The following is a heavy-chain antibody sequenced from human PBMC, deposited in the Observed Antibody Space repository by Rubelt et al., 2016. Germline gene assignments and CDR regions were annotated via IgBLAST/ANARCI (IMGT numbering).Heavy chain of an antibody. J-gene: IGHJ3*02. CDR2: INHSGST. Sequence: QVQLQQWGAGLLKPSETLSLTCAVYGGSFSGYYWSWIRQPPGKGLEWIGEINHSGSTNYNPSLKSRVTISVDTSKNQFSLKLSAVTAADTAVYYCARMKHGYTVGAFDIWGQGTMVTVSS. D-gene: IGHD5-24*01. CDR1: GGSFSGYY. V-gene: IGHV4-34*01. CDR3: ARMKHGYTVGAFDI.